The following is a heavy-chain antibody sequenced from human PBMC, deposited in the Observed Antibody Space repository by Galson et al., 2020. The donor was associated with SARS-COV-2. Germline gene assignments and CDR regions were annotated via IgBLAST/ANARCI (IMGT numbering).Heavy chain of an antibody. CDR2: ISWNSGSI. V-gene: IGHV3-9*01. D-gene: IGHD2-21*01. CDR1: GFTFDDYA. CDR3: AKDVWPGDFDL. J-gene: IGHJ2*01. Sequence: GGSLRLSCAASGFTFDDYAMHWVRQAPGKGLEWVSGISWNSGSIGYADSVKGRFTISRDNAKNSLYLQMNSLRAEDTALYYCAKDVWPGDFDLWGRGTLVTVSS.